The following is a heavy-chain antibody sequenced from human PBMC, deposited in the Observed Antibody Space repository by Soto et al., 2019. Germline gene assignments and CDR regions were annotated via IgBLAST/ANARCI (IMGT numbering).Heavy chain of an antibody. Sequence: QITLKESGPTLVKPTQTLTLTCTFSGFSLSTNGMGVAWLRQPPGKALEWLALIYWDDDKPYSPSLKSRLTITKDTTKNQAVLTMTNMNPVDTATYYCAHTTSHRVLQHWGQGTLVTVSS. D-gene: IGHD3-16*01. V-gene: IGHV2-5*02. CDR1: GFSLSTNGMG. CDR3: AHTTSHRVLQH. J-gene: IGHJ1*01. CDR2: IYWDDDK.